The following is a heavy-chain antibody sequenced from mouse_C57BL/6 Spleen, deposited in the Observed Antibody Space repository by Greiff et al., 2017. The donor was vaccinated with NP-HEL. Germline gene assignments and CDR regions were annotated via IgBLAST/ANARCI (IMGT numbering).Heavy chain of an antibody. Sequence: EVQLQQSGPGLVKPSQSLSLTCSVTGYSITSGYYWNWIRQFPGNKLEWMGYISYDGSNNYNPSLKNRISITRDTSKNQFFLKLNSVTTEDTATYYCARWVTDWYFDVWGTGTTVTVSS. J-gene: IGHJ1*03. V-gene: IGHV3-6*01. CDR2: ISYDGSN. CDR1: GYSITSGYY. D-gene: IGHD2-2*01. CDR3: ARWVTDWYFDV.